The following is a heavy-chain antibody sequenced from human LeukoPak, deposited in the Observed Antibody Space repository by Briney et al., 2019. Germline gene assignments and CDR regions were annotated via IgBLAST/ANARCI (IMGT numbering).Heavy chain of an antibody. CDR1: DVSMSSSTYY. J-gene: IGHJ3*02. CDR3: ASHLPPIPSRWYRGFDI. Sequence: PSETLSLTCTASDVSMSSSTYYWGWIRQPPGKGLEWIGSIYHSGNTYYNSSLKSRVTISVDTSKNQFSLKLSSVTAADTSVYYCASHLPPIPSRWYRGFDIWGQGATVSVSS. V-gene: IGHV4-39*01. CDR2: IYHSGNT. D-gene: IGHD6-13*01.